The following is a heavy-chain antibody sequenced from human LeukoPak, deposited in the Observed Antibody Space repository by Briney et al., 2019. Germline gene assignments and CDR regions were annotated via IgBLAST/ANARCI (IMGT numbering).Heavy chain of an antibody. V-gene: IGHV3-69-1*02. CDR1: GFTFSDYH. CDR2: IDIYLHT. CDR3: ARRSGPGDPFTI. J-gene: IGHJ3*02. Sequence: GGTLRLSCAASGFTFSDYHMNWVRQAPGKGLEWVSGIDIYLHTFYVDSLKGRFTVSRDNTQNSLYLQISSLRDEDTGVYYCARRSGPGDPFTIWGQGTTVIVSS. D-gene: IGHD2-21*02.